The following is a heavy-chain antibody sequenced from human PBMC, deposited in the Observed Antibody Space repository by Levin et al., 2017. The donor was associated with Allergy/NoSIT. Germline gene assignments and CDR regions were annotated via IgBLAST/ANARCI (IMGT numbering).Heavy chain of an antibody. CDR3: ARDGWDCSGGSGYFSGRLFRDYYYGMDV. V-gene: IGHV3-33*01. Sequence: GGSLRLSCAASGFTFSSYGMHWVRQAPGKGLEWVAVIWYDGSNKYYADSVKGRFTIPRDNSKNTLYLQVNSRRAEDRAVYYCARDGWDCSGGSGYFSGRLFRDYYYGMDVWGQGTTVTVSS. CDR2: IWYDGSNK. D-gene: IGHD2-15*01. J-gene: IGHJ6*02. CDR1: GFTFSSYG.